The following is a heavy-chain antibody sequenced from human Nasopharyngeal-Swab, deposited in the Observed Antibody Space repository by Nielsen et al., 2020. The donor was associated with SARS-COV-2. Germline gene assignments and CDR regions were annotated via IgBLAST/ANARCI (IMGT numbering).Heavy chain of an antibody. Sequence: SETLSLTCTVSGDSVSSGSYLWSWIRLPPGKGLEWIGHSHYTGNTDYNPALKSRVTMSLDTSKNQISLKLSSVTAADTALYYCARDQGPRWNYAFDIWGQGTMVSVSS. CDR3: ARDQGPRWNYAFDI. CDR2: SHYTGNT. CDR1: GDSVSSGSYL. V-gene: IGHV4-61*01. D-gene: IGHD1-1*01. J-gene: IGHJ3*02.